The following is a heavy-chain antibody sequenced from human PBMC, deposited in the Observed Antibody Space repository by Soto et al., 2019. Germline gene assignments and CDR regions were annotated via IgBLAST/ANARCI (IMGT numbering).Heavy chain of an antibody. CDR2: IYPDNSHT. J-gene: IGHJ4*02. CDR1: GYTFTTYW. V-gene: IGHV5-51*01. CDR3: ARQFGYTSGYFDH. Sequence: EVQLVQSGAEVKKPGESLKISCKASGYTFTTYWIGWVRQMPGKGLEWMAIIYPDNSHTKYNPSFQGQVTISVDRSTNTAYLQWSSLKASDTAIFYCARQFGYTSGYFDHWGQGTLVSVSS. D-gene: IGHD3-22*01.